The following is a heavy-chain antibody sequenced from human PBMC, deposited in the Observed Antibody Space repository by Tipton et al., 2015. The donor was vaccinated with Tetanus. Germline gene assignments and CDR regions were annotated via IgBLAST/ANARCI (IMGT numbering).Heavy chain of an antibody. Sequence: QMQLVQSGAEVKKPGASVKVSCKASGYTFTSYDINWVRQATGQGLEWMGWMNPNSGNTGYAQKFQGRVTMTRNTSISTAYMELSSLRSEDTAVYYCARVAIRLLWFGEFSYYYYGMDVWGQGTTVTVSS. CDR3: ARVAIRLLWFGEFSYYYYGMDV. CDR2: MNPNSGNT. V-gene: IGHV1-8*01. J-gene: IGHJ6*02. CDR1: GYTFTSYD. D-gene: IGHD3-10*01.